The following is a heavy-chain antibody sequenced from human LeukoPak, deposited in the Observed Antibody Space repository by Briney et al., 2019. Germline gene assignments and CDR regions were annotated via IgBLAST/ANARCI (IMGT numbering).Heavy chain of an antibody. CDR1: GGTFSSYA. CDR2: IIPIFGTA. D-gene: IGHD2-2*01. Sequence: AASVKVSCKASGGTFSSYAISWVRQAPGQGLEWMGGIIPIFGTANYVQKFQGRVTITADKSTSTAYMELSSLRAEDTGVYFCAKLGDDIVVVPAAFFDYWGQGTLVTVSS. CDR3: AKLGDDIVVVPAAFFDY. V-gene: IGHV1-69*06. J-gene: IGHJ4*02.